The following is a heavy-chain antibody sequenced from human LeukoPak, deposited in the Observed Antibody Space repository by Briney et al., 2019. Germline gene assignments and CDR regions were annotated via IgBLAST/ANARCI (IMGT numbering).Heavy chain of an antibody. V-gene: IGHV5-51*01. CDR1: GYSFTSYW. D-gene: IGHD1-26*01. CDR2: IYPGDSDT. CDR3: ARHHWELLLLHDAFDI. Sequence: GESLKISCKGSGYSFTSYWIGWVRQMPGKGLEWMGIIYPGDSDTRYSPSFQGQVTTSADKSISTAYLQWSSLKASDTAMYYCARHHWELLLLHDAFDIWGQGTMVTVSS. J-gene: IGHJ3*02.